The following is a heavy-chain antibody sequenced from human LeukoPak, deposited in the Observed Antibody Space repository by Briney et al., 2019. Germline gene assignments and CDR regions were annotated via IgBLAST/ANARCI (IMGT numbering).Heavy chain of an antibody. D-gene: IGHD6-13*01. Sequence: PSETLSLTCAVYGGSFSGYYWSWIRQPPGKGLEWIGEINHSGSTNYNPSLKSRVTISVDTSKNQFSLKLSSVTAAGTAVYYCARESSSWDNAFDIWGQGTMVTVSS. J-gene: IGHJ3*02. V-gene: IGHV4-34*01. CDR1: GGSFSGYY. CDR3: ARESSSWDNAFDI. CDR2: INHSGST.